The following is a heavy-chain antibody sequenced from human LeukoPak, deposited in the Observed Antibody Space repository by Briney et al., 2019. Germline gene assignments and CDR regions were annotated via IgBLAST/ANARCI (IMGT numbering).Heavy chain of an antibody. D-gene: IGHD3-3*01. CDR1: GFTFSSYA. Sequence: PGGSLRLSCAASGFTFSSYAMSWVRQAPGKGLEWVSAIRGSGGSTYYADSVKGRFTISRDNSKNTLYLQMNSLRAEDTAVYYCAKEGYYDFWSGYYTAYWGQGTLVTVSS. CDR2: IRGSGGST. CDR3: AKEGYYDFWSGYYTAY. J-gene: IGHJ4*02. V-gene: IGHV3-23*01.